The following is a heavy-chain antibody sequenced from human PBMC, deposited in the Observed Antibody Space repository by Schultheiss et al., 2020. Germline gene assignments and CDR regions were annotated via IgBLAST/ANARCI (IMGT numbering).Heavy chain of an antibody. CDR2: IYYSGST. CDR1: GGSISSYY. J-gene: IGHJ3*02. Sequence: GSLRLSCTVSGGSISSYYWSWIRQPPGKGLEWIGYIYYSGSTYYNPSLKSRVTISVDTSKNQFSLKLSSVTAADTAVYYCARDLSAAFDIWGQGTMVTVSS. CDR3: ARDLSAAFDI. V-gene: IGHV4-59*12.